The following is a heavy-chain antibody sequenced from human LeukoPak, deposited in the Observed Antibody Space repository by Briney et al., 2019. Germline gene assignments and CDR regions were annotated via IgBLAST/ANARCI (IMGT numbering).Heavy chain of an antibody. CDR2: ISGSGGST. V-gene: IGHV3-23*01. CDR3: ARELRGYSYGYPYYYYGMDV. D-gene: IGHD5-18*01. J-gene: IGHJ6*02. CDR1: GFTFSSYA. Sequence: PGGSLRLSCAASGFTFSSYAMSWVRQAPGKGLEWVSAISGSGGSTYYADSVKGRFTISRDNSKNTLYLQMNSLRAEDTAVYYCARELRGYSYGYPYYYYGMDVWGQGTTVTVSS.